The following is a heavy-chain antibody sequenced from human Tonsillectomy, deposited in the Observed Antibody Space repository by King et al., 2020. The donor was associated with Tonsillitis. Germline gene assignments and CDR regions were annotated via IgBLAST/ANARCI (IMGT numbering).Heavy chain of an antibody. Sequence: VQLVESGGGLVQPGGSLRLSCAASGFTFSSYDMHWVRQATGKGLEWVSAIGTAGDPYYPGSVKGRFTISRENAKNSLYLQMNSLRAGDTAVYYCARFLRYGSGSYSYYYYGMDVWGQGTKVTVSS. V-gene: IGHV3-13*05. D-gene: IGHD3-10*01. CDR2: IGTAGDP. CDR3: ARFLRYGSGSYSYYYYGMDV. CDR1: GFTFSSYD. J-gene: IGHJ6*02.